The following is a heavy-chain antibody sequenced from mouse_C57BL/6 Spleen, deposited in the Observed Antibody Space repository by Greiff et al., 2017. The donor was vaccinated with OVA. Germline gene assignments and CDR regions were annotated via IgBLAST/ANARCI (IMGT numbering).Heavy chain of an antibody. CDR1: GYSITSGYY. CDR3: ARGGYDYDGAWFAY. Sequence: EVHLVESGPGLVKPSQSLSLTCSVTGYSITSGYYWNWIRQFPGNKLEWMGYISYDGSNNYNPSLKNRISITRDTSKNQFFLKLNSVTTEDTATYYCARGGYDYDGAWFAYWGQGTLVTVSA. J-gene: IGHJ3*01. D-gene: IGHD2-4*01. V-gene: IGHV3-6*01. CDR2: ISYDGSN.